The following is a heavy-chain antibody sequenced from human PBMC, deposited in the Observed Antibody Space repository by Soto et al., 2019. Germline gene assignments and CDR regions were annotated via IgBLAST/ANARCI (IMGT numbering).Heavy chain of an antibody. V-gene: IGHV3-15*01. Sequence: GWSLRLSCAASGFTFSNAWMSWVRQAPGKGLEWVGRIKSKTDGGTTDYAAPVKGRFTISRDDSKNTLYLQMNSLKTEDTAVYYCTTDPWGGYCSGGSCYPYYFDYWGQGTLVTVSS. CDR3: TTDPWGGYCSGGSCYPYYFDY. J-gene: IGHJ4*02. CDR2: IKSKTDGGTT. D-gene: IGHD2-15*01. CDR1: GFTFSNAW.